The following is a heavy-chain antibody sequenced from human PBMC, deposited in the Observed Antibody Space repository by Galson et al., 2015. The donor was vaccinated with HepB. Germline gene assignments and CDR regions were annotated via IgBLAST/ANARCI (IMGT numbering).Heavy chain of an antibody. CDR1: GFTFSSYE. Sequence: SLRLSCAASGFTFSSYEMNWVRQAPGKGLEWVSYISSSGSTIYYADSVKGRFTISRDNAKNSLYLQMNSLRAEDTAVYYCAREDSSSSGRKFDPWGQGTLVTVSS. J-gene: IGHJ5*02. CDR2: ISSSGSTI. D-gene: IGHD3-22*01. V-gene: IGHV3-48*03. CDR3: AREDSSSSGRKFDP.